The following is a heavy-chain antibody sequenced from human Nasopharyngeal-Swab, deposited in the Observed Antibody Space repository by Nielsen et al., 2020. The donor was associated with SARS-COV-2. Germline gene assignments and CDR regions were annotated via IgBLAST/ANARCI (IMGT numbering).Heavy chain of an antibody. CDR1: GYSFRTYG. V-gene: IGHV3-48*04. CDR3: ARDGQSRTNWFDP. Sequence: GESLKISCVASGYSFRTYGMTWVRQAPGKGLEWVASISGSGDISGSGSSIYYADSVKGRFTISRDNAKNSLYLQMNSLRAEDTAVYYCARDGQSRTNWFDPWGQGTVVTVSS. J-gene: IGHJ5*02. D-gene: IGHD2-8*01. CDR2: ISGSGDISGSGSSI.